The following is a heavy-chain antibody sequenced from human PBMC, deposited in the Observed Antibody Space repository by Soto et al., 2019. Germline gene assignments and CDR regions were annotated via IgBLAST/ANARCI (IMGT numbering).Heavy chain of an antibody. CDR1: GGSISSSSYY. CDR3: ARVVFRGGYYFDY. J-gene: IGHJ4*02. CDR2: IYYSGST. Sequence: QLQLQESGPGLVKPSETLSLTCTVSGGSISSSSYYWGWIRQPPGKGLEWIGSIYYSGSTYYNPSLKSRVTISVDTSKNQFSLKPSSVTAADTAVYYCARVVFRGGYYFDYWGQGTLVTVSS. V-gene: IGHV4-39*01. D-gene: IGHD2-8*02.